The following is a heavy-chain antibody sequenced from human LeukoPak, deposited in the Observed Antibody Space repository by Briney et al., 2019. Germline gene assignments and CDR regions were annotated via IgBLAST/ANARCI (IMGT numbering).Heavy chain of an antibody. Sequence: SETLSLTCTVSGGSLSSSSYYWGWIRQPPGKGLEWIGSIHYSGTTYYNPSLKSRVTISVDTSKNQFSLKLSSGTAADTAFYYGARHGSSWSFFDIWGQGTRVTVSS. CDR2: IHYSGTT. CDR1: GGSLSSSSYY. J-gene: IGHJ3*02. CDR3: ARHGSSWSFFDI. V-gene: IGHV4-39*01. D-gene: IGHD6-13*01.